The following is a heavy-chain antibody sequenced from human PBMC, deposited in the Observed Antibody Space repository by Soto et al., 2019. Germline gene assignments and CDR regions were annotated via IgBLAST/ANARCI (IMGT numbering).Heavy chain of an antibody. CDR2: ISGSGGST. V-gene: IGHV3-23*01. J-gene: IGHJ4*02. Sequence: GGSLRLSCAASGFTFSSYAMSWVRQAPGKGLEWVSAISGSGGSTYYADSVKGRFTISRDNSKNTLYLQMNSLRAEDTAVYYCAKTFLKSITGTTYYFDYWGQGTLVTVSS. CDR1: GFTFSSYA. D-gene: IGHD1-7*01. CDR3: AKTFLKSITGTTYYFDY.